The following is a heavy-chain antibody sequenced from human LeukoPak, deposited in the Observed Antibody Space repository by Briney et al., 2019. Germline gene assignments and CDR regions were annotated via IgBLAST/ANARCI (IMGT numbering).Heavy chain of an antibody. Sequence: ASVKVSCKASGGTFSSYAISWVRQAPGQGLEWMGRIILILGIANYAQKFQGRVTITADKSTSTAYMELRNLRPDDTAVYYCARGGYSDYWGQGTLVTVSS. CDR1: GGTFSSYA. J-gene: IGHJ4*02. CDR2: IILILGIA. V-gene: IGHV1-69*04. CDR3: ARGGYSDY. D-gene: IGHD2-15*01.